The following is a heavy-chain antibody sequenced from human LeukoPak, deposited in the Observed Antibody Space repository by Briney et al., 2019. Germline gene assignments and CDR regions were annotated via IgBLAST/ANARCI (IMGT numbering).Heavy chain of an antibody. Sequence: PETLSLTCTVSAGSISGYYWTWIRQPPGKGLEWLGHIYYSGSTKYNPSLTSRVTISLGTSKNQFSLVLSSVTAADTAVYYCARSVAVPGTEIDFWGQGTLVTVSS. CDR3: ARSVAVPGTEIDF. V-gene: IGHV4-59*01. CDR1: AGSISGYY. CDR2: IYYSGST. J-gene: IGHJ4*02. D-gene: IGHD6-19*01.